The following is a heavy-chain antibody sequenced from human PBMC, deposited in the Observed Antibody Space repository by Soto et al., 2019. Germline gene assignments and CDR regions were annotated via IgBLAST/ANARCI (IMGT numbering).Heavy chain of an antibody. Sequence: QVQLVQSGAEVKKPGASVKVSCKASGYTFTSYAMHWVRQAPGQRLEWMGWINAGNGNTKYSQKFQGRGTITRDTSASTAYMELSSLRSEDTAVYYCARGLGVVVVAATPDAFDIWGQGTMVTVSS. D-gene: IGHD2-15*01. J-gene: IGHJ3*02. V-gene: IGHV1-3*01. CDR2: INAGNGNT. CDR3: ARGLGVVVVAATPDAFDI. CDR1: GYTFTSYA.